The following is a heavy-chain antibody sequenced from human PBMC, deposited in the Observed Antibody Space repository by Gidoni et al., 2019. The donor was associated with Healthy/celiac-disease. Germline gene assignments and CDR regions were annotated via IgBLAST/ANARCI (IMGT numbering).Heavy chain of an antibody. V-gene: IGHV1-24*01. CDR3: AAIQGGDGYKNFDY. J-gene: IGHJ4*02. CDR2: FDPEDGET. Sequence: QVQLVQSGAEVKKPGASVKVSCKVSGYTLSELSRHWVRQAPGKGLEWMGGFDPEDGETIYAQKFQGRVTMAEGTSTDTAYMELSSLRSEDTAVYYCAAIQGGDGYKNFDYWGQGTLVTVSS. CDR1: GYTLSELS. D-gene: IGHD2-21*01.